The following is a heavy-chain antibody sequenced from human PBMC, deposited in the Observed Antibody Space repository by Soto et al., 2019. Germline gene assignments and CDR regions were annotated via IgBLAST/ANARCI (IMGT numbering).Heavy chain of an antibody. CDR2: ISSSSSYT. Sequence: GGSLRLSCAASGFTFSDYYMSWIRQAPGKGLEWVSYISSSSSYTNYADSVKSRFTISRDNAKNSLYLQMNSLRAEDTAVYYCARVSSSAGGPDYWGQGTLVTVSS. CDR1: GFTFSDYY. J-gene: IGHJ4*02. V-gene: IGHV3-11*06. CDR3: ARVSSSAGGPDY. D-gene: IGHD2-2*01.